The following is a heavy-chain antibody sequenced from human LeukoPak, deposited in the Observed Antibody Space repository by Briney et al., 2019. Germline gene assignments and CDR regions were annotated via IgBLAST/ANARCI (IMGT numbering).Heavy chain of an antibody. J-gene: IGHJ4*02. CDR2: IYHRGST. V-gene: IGHV4-38-2*02. CDR3: ARGGNLEWLFLYSFDY. Sequence: SETLSLTCTVSGYPISSGYHWGWIRQPPGKGPEWIGSIYHRGSTYYNPSLKSRVTMSLDTSKNQISLKLSSVTAADTAVYYCARGGNLEWLFLYSFDYWGQGILVTVSS. D-gene: IGHD3-3*01. CDR1: GYPISSGYH.